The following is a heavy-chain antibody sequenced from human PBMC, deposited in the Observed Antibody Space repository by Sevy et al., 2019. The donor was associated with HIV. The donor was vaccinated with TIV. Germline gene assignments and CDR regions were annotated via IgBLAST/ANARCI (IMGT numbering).Heavy chain of an antibody. D-gene: IGHD2-2*01. V-gene: IGHV3-30*02. CDR1: GFTFSSYG. Sequence: GGSLRLSCAASGFTFSSYGMHWVRQAPGKGLEWVAFIRYDGSNKYYADSVKGRFTISRDNSKNTLYLQMNSLRVEDTAVYYCAKGTVNRYCSSTSCRPHYYYYMDVWGKGTTVTVSS. J-gene: IGHJ6*03. CDR2: IRYDGSNK. CDR3: AKGTVNRYCSSTSCRPHYYYYMDV.